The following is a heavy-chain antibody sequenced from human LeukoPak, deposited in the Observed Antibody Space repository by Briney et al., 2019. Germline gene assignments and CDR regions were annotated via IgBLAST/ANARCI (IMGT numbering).Heavy chain of an antibody. D-gene: IGHD6-13*01. CDR1: GFTFSSYW. CDR3: ARVGSWPHWYFDL. J-gene: IGHJ2*01. CDR2: IKQDGSEK. V-gene: IGHV3-7*04. Sequence: GSLRLSCAASGFTFSSYWMSWVRQAPGKGLEWVANIKQDGSEKYYVDSVKGRFTISRDNAKNSLYLQMNSLRAEDAAVYYCARVGSWPHWYFDLWGGGTLVTVSS.